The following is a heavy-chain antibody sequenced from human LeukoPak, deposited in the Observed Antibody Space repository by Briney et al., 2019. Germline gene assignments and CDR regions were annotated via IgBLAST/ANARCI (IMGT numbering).Heavy chain of an antibody. J-gene: IGHJ4*02. CDR1: GGSFSGCY. V-gene: IGHV4-34*01. CDR2: INHSGST. CDR3: ARYSYGDYVVDHYYFDY. Sequence: PSETLSLTCAVYGGSFSGCYWSWIRQPPGKGLEWIGEINHSGSTNYNPSLKSRVTISVDTSKNQFSLKLSSVTATDTAVYYCARYSYGDYVVDHYYFDYWGQGTLVTVSS. D-gene: IGHD4-17*01.